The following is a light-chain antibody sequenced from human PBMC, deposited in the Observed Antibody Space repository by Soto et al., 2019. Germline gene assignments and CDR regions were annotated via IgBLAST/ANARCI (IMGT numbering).Light chain of an antibody. J-gene: IGKJ1*01. V-gene: IGKV3-20*01. CDR3: QQYNSYSRT. CDR2: GAS. CDR1: QSVSSSY. Sequence: EIVLTQSPGTLSLSPGERATLSCRASQSVSSSYLAWYQQKPGQAPRLLIYGASSRATGIPDRFSGSGSGTEFTLPISSLQPDDFATYYCQQYNSYSRTFGQGTKVDIK.